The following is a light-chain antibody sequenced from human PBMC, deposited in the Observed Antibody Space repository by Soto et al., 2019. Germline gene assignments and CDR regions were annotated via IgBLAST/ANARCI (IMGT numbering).Light chain of an antibody. CDR1: SSNIGANS. V-gene: IGLV1-44*01. Sequence: VLTQPHSASGTPGQRATISCSGSSSNIGANSVQWFQQLPGTAPKVLIYSSNHRPSGVPERFSGSKSGTSASLAISELQSDDEADYYCAAWDDSLNGHVFGTGTKVTVL. CDR2: SSN. CDR3: AAWDDSLNGHV. J-gene: IGLJ1*01.